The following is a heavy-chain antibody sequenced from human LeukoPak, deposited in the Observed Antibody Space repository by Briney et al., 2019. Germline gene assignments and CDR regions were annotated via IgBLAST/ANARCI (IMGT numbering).Heavy chain of an antibody. CDR2: IIPILGIA. Sequence: SVKVSCKASGGTFSSYAISWVRQAPGQGLEWMGRIIPILGIANYAQKFQGRVTSTADKSTSTAYMELSSLRSEDTAVYYCASSAYGDHDAFDIWGQGTMVTVSS. CDR3: ASSAYGDHDAFDI. V-gene: IGHV1-69*04. D-gene: IGHD4-17*01. CDR1: GGTFSSYA. J-gene: IGHJ3*02.